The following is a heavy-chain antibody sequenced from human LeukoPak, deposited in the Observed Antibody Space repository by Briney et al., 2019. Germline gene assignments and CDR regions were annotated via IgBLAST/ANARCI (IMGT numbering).Heavy chain of an antibody. J-gene: IGHJ5*02. Sequence: PSETLSLTCTVSGGSISSGSYYWSLIRQPAGKGLEWIGRIYTSGRTNYNPSLKSRLTISVDTSKNQFSLKLSSVTAADTAVYYCVRGPYGSSISNWFDPWGQGILVIVSS. CDR3: VRGPYGSSISNWFDP. D-gene: IGHD3-10*01. V-gene: IGHV4-61*02. CDR1: GGSISSGSYY. CDR2: IYTSGRT.